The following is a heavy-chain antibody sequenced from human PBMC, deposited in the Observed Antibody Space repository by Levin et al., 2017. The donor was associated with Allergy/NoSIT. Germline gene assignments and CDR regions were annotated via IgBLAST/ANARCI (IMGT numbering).Heavy chain of an antibody. V-gene: IGHV6-1*01. D-gene: IGHD3-22*01. CDR2: TYYRSKWYN. J-gene: IGHJ3*02. CDR3: ARDTYYYDSSGSDIPSGEAFDI. CDR1: GDSVSSNSAA. Sequence: SQTLSLTCAISGDSVSSNSAAWNWIRQSPSRGLEWLGRTYYRSKWYNDYAVSVKSRITINPDTSKNQFSLQLNSVTPEDTAVYYCARDTYYYDSSGSDIPSGEAFDIWGQGTMVTVSS.